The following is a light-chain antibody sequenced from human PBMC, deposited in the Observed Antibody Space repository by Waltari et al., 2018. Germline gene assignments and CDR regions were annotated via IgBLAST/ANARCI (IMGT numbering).Light chain of an antibody. CDR1: QHISSH. J-gene: IGKJ5*01. Sequence: DIQLTQSPSFLSASVGDRVTITCRASQHISSHLAWYQKNPGNAPKLLVYGASTLGSGVPSGFSGGGSGTEFTLTISSLQPEDFATYYCQQLNSYPITFGQGTRLEIK. CDR3: QQLNSYPIT. CDR2: GAS. V-gene: IGKV1-9*01.